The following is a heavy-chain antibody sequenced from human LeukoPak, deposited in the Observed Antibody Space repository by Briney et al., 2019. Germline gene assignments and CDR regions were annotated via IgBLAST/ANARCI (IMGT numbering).Heavy chain of an antibody. Sequence: SETLSLTCAVSGGSISSGGYSWSWIRQPPGKGLEWIGEINHSGSTNYNPSLKSRVTISVDTSKNQFSLKLSSVTAADTAVYYCARGKAAVAGANWYFDLWGRGTLVTVSS. CDR1: GGSISSGGYS. D-gene: IGHD6-19*01. V-gene: IGHV4-34*01. CDR3: ARGKAAVAGANWYFDL. J-gene: IGHJ2*01. CDR2: INHSGST.